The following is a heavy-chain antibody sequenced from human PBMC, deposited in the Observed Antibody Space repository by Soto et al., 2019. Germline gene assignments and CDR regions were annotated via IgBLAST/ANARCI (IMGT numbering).Heavy chain of an antibody. CDR1: GYSFTSYW. V-gene: IGHV5-51*01. J-gene: IGHJ6*02. CDR2: IYPGDSDT. CDR3: ARSHEFYGMDV. Sequence: GQSLKISWKGSGYSFTSYWIVWVRQMHGKGLEWMGIIYPGDSDTRYSPSFQGQVTISADKSISTAYLQWSSLKASDTAMYYCARSHEFYGMDVWGQGTTVTVS.